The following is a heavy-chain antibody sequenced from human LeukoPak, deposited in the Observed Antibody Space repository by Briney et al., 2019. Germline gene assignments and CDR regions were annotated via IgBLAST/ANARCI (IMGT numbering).Heavy chain of an antibody. CDR1: GFTFGDYA. CDR2: IRSKAYGGTT. D-gene: IGHD3-22*01. CDR3: TRVGWNYYDSSGYFDY. V-gene: IGHV3-49*03. Sequence: GRSLRLSCAASGFTFGDYAMSWFRQAPGTGLEWVGFIRSKAYGGTTEYAASVKGRFTISRDDSKSIAYLQMNSLKTEDTAVYYCTRVGWNYYDSSGYFDYWGQGTLVTVSS. J-gene: IGHJ4*02.